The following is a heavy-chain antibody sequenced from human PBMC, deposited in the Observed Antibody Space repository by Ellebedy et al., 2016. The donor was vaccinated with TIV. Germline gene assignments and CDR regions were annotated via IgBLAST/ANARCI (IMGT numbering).Heavy chain of an antibody. D-gene: IGHD6-19*01. J-gene: IGHJ4*02. CDR3: ARDPRNGWATIDH. CDR1: GYTFTSYD. Sequence: AASVKVSCKASGYTFTSYDINWVRQATGQGLEWMGWMNPNSGNTGYAQKLQGRVTMTTDTSTSTAYMELRSLRSEDTAVYYCARDPRNGWATIDHWGQGTLVTVSS. V-gene: IGHV1-8*01. CDR2: MNPNSGNT.